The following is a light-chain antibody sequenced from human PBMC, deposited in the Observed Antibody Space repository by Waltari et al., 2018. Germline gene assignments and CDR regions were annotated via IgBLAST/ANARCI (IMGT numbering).Light chain of an antibody. CDR3: QQYSNWPLT. CDR2: GAS. V-gene: IGKV3-15*01. Sequence: IVMTPSPATLSVSPGESVTLSCRASRSVTINLAWYQQMPGQAPRLLISGASSRATDVPARFSGSGSGTEFTLTISSLQSEDFAVYYCQQYSNWPLTFGGGTKVEIQ. J-gene: IGKJ4*01. CDR1: RSVTIN.